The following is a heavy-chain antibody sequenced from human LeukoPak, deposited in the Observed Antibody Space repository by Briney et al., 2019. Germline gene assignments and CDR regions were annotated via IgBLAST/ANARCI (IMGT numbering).Heavy chain of an antibody. J-gene: IGHJ6*03. CDR3: ARIHYYYYYMDV. Sequence: SETLSLTCTVSGGSISNYYWSWTRQPPGKGLEWIGYFYYSGGTYYNPSLKSRVTISVDTSKNQFSLKLSSVTAADTAVYYCARIHYYYYYMDVWGKGTTVTISS. CDR2: FYYSGGT. V-gene: IGHV4-59*08. CDR1: GGSISNYY.